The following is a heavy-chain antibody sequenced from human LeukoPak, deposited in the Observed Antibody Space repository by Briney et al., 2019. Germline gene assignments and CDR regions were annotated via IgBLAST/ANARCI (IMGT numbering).Heavy chain of an antibody. CDR1: GFTFSTSA. V-gene: IGHV3-23*01. Sequence: PGKSLRLSCAASGFTFSTSAMTWVRQAPGKGLEWVSGISGSGATDYADSVKGRFTISRDNAKNSLYLQMNSPRAEDTAVYYCARGVVGYWGQGTLVTVSS. D-gene: IGHD3-22*01. CDR2: ISGSGAT. CDR3: ARGVVGY. J-gene: IGHJ4*02.